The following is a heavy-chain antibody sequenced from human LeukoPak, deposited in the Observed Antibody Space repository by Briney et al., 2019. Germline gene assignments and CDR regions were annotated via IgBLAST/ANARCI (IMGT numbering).Heavy chain of an antibody. CDR2: IIPILGIA. J-gene: IGHJ6*02. CDR3: ARASPGYSYGIYGMDV. V-gene: IGHV1-69*04. Sequence: GASMKVSCKASGYSFTSYAISWVRQAPGQGLEWMGRIIPILGIANYAQKFQGRVTITADKSTSTAYMELSSLRSEDTAVYYCARASPGYSYGIYGMDVWGQGTTVTVSS. CDR1: GYSFTSYA. D-gene: IGHD5-18*01.